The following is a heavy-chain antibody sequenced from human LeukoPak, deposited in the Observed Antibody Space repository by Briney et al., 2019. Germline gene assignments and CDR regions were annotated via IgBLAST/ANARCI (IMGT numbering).Heavy chain of an antibody. J-gene: IGHJ4*02. CDR2: ISYDGSNK. Sequence: PGRSLRLSCAASGFTFSSYGMHWVRQAPGKGLEWVAVISYDGSNKYYADSVKGRFTISRDNSKNTLYIQMNSLRAEDTAVYYCAKRVDFWSGYGFDYWGQGTLVTVSS. CDR3: AKRVDFWSGYGFDY. D-gene: IGHD3-3*01. V-gene: IGHV3-30*18. CDR1: GFTFSSYG.